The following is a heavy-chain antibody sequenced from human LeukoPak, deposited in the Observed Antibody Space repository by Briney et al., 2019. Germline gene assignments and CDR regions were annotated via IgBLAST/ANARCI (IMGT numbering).Heavy chain of an antibody. CDR3: ARDYNWGVDY. CDR2: IRNDESGK. J-gene: IGHJ4*02. V-gene: IGHV3-30*02. D-gene: IGHD7-27*01. Sequence: PGGSLRLSCAASGFTFTPYYMHWVRQAPGKGLEWVSFIRNDESGKYYADSVKGRFTISRDNSKNTVYLQMNSLRVEDTALYYCARDYNWGVDYWGQGTLVTVSS. CDR1: GFTFTPYY.